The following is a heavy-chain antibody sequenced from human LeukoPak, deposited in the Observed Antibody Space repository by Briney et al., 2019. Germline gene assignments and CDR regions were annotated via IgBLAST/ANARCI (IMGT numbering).Heavy chain of an antibody. CDR3: AREECHTSCYLATYGMDV. V-gene: IGHV1-69*15. Sequence: GSSVKVSCKASGGTFSSYAISWVRQAPGQGLEWMGRIIPIFGIANYAQKFQGRVTITADESTSTAYMELSSLRSEDTAVYYCAREECHTSCYLATYGMDVWGKGTTVTVSS. CDR2: IIPIFGIA. J-gene: IGHJ6*04. CDR1: GGTFSSYA. D-gene: IGHD2-2*01.